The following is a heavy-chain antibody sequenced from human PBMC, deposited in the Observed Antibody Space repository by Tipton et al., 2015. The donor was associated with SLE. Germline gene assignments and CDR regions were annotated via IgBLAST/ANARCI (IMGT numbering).Heavy chain of an antibody. J-gene: IGHJ4*02. Sequence: SLRLSCTASGFTFGDYAMSWVRQAPGKGLEWVGFIRSKAYGGTTEYAASVKGRLTISRDDSKSIAYLQMNSLKTEDTAVYYCTRGASGSTGYWGQGTLVTVSS. V-gene: IGHV3-49*04. D-gene: IGHD1-26*01. CDR1: GFTFGDYA. CDR2: IRSKAYGGTT. CDR3: TRGASGSTGY.